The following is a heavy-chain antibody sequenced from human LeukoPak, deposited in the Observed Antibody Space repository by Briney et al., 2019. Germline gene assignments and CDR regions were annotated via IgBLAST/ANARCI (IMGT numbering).Heavy chain of an antibody. Sequence: GGSLRLSCAASGFTFSSYGMHWVRQAPGKGLEWVAVIWYDGSNKYYADSVKGRFTISRDNSKNTLYLQMNSLRAEDTAVYYCAKDIRGYTSGRYLTDPNVDYWGQGTLVTVSS. CDR1: GFTFSSYG. CDR2: IWYDGSNK. J-gene: IGHJ4*02. CDR3: AKDIRGYTSGRYLTDPNVDY. V-gene: IGHV3-33*06. D-gene: IGHD6-19*01.